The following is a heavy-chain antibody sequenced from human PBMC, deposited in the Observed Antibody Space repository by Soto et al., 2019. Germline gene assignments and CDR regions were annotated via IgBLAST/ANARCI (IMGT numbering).Heavy chain of an antibody. V-gene: IGHV4-30-4*01. D-gene: IGHD4-17*01. Sequence: LSLTFTVSGGSISSGDYYWSVIRQGPVKGLEWIGYIYYSGSTYYNPSLKSRVTISVDTSKNQFSLKLSSVTAADTGVYYCVRDGSKTLRDCYDPWGQG. CDR3: VRDGSKTLRDCYDP. J-gene: IGHJ5*02. CDR2: IYYSGST. CDR1: GGSISSGDYY.